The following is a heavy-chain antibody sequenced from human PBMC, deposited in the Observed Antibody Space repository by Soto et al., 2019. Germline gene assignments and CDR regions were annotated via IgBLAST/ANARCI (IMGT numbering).Heavy chain of an antibody. Sequence: GGSLRLSCAASGFIFSNAWMSWVRQAPGKGLEGVGRIKSKADGGTTNYAAPVKGRFNISREGSKNTLYLQMDGLKTEDTAVYYCTTGWSSKDYWGQGTLVTVSS. V-gene: IGHV3-15*01. J-gene: IGHJ4*02. CDR2: IKSKADGGTT. CDR3: TTGWSSKDY. CDR1: GFIFSNAW. D-gene: IGHD3-3*01.